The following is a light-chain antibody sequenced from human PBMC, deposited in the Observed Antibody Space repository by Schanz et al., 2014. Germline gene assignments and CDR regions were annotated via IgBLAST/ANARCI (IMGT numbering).Light chain of an antibody. J-gene: IGKJ1*01. CDR3: QQYHDWPPRT. V-gene: IGKV3-15*01. CDR1: ESITSSN. Sequence: EIVLAQSPGTLSLSPGERATLSCRATESITSSNLAWYQQKPGQAPRLLIYGASARATGVPARFSGSGSGTEFTLTISSLQSEDFAVYYCQQYHDWPPRTFGQGTKVEIK. CDR2: GAS.